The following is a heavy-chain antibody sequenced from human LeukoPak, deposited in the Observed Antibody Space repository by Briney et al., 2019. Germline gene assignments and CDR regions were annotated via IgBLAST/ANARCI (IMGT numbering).Heavy chain of an antibody. Sequence: SETLSLTCAVYGGSFSGYCWSWIRQPPGKGLEWIGEINHSGSTNYNPSLKSRVTISVDTSKNQFSLKLSSVTAADTAVYYCARVGIAAPNWFDPWGQGTLVTVSS. V-gene: IGHV4-34*01. CDR1: GGSFSGYC. D-gene: IGHD6-25*01. J-gene: IGHJ5*02. CDR3: ARVGIAAPNWFDP. CDR2: INHSGST.